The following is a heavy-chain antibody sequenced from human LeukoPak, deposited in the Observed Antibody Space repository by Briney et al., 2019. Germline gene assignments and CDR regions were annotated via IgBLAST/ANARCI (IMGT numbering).Heavy chain of an antibody. Sequence: ASVKVSCKSSGYTFTIYDINWVRQATGQGLEWMGWMNPNSGNTGCAQKFQGRVTMTRNTSISTAYMELSSLRSEDTAVYYCARERDWFDPWGQGTLVTVSS. CDR3: ARERDWFDP. V-gene: IGHV1-8*01. J-gene: IGHJ5*02. CDR2: MNPNSGNT. CDR1: GYTFTIYD.